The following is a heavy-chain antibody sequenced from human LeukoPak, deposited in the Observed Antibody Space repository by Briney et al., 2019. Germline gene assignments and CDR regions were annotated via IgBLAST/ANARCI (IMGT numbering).Heavy chain of an antibody. V-gene: IGHV3-11*04. J-gene: IGHJ4*02. CDR1: GFTFSDYY. Sequence: GGSLRLSCAASGFTFSDYYMNWIRQAPGKGLEWVSYISSSGSNIYYADSVKGRFSISRDDAKNSLYLQMNSLRAEDTAVYYCSSRLPPDYWGQGPLVTVSS. D-gene: IGHD4-11*01. CDR2: ISSSGSNI. CDR3: SSRLPPDY.